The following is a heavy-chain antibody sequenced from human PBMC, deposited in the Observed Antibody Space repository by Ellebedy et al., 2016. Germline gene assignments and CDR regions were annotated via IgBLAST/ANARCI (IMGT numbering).Heavy chain of an antibody. J-gene: IGHJ4*02. V-gene: IGHV3-21*01. CDR1: GFSSWTYS. CDR2: ISSTSVNI. D-gene: IGHD3-16*01. CDR3: AFRGLDY. Sequence: GGSLRLSXAASGFSSWTYSMTWVRQAPGRGLQWVSSISSTSVNIFYADSVEGRFTISRDNAKHSLFLQMHSLTVEDTGIYYCAFRGLDYWGQGALVIVSS.